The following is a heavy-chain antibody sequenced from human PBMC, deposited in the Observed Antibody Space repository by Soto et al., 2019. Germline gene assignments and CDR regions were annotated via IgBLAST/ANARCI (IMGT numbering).Heavy chain of an antibody. Sequence: QVQLVQSGAELKKPGASVKVSCRASGFTFTDYYFRWVRQAPGQGLEWMGWINPNSGGANYAQKFQGRVTMTRDTSISTAYRELSRLRSDDTDVYYCTGEAMVRGARVDVWGQGTTVTVSS. J-gene: IGHJ6*02. D-gene: IGHD3-10*01. CDR1: GFTFTDYY. CDR2: INPNSGGA. V-gene: IGHV1-2*02. CDR3: TGEAMVRGARVDV.